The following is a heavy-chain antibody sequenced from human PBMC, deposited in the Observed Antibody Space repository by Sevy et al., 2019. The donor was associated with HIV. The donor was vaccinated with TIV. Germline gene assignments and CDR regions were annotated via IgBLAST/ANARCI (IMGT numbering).Heavy chain of an antibody. CDR1: GYSFTSHW. J-gene: IGHJ4*01. Sequence: GESLKISCQGSGYSFTSHWIAWVRQMPGKGLEWMGIIYPDDSDTRYSPSFQGQVTFSADKSIFTAYLQWSSLKASDTAIYYCATSRSGYFDGSGYYICWGQGTQVTVSS. CDR3: ATSRSGYFDGSGYYIC. CDR2: IYPDDSDT. D-gene: IGHD3-22*01. V-gene: IGHV5-51*01.